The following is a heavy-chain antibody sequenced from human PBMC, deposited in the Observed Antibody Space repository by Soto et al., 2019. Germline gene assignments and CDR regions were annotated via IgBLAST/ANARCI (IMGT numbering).Heavy chain of an antibody. Sequence: SVKVSCKASGGTFSRNAISWVRQAHGQGLVWMGGIIPMFGTANYAQEFQGRVTITADESTSTAYMELSSLRSEDTAVYFCAREYNWNDARYGMDFWGQGTTVTV. CDR2: IIPMFGTA. CDR3: AREYNWNDARYGMDF. V-gene: IGHV1-69*13. D-gene: IGHD1-20*01. J-gene: IGHJ6*02. CDR1: GGTFSRNA.